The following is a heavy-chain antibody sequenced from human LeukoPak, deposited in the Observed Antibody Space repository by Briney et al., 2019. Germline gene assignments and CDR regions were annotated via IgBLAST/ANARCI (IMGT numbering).Heavy chain of an antibody. J-gene: IGHJ1*01. Sequence: GESLKISCKGSGYSFTSHWISWVRQMPGKGLEWMGRIDPSDSYTNYSPSFQGHVTISADKSISTAYLQWGSLKALDNAMYYCARHMIVGAPAHFQHWGQGTLVTVSS. CDR3: ARHMIVGAPAHFQH. D-gene: IGHD1-26*01. CDR2: IDPSDSYT. V-gene: IGHV5-10-1*01. CDR1: GYSFTSHW.